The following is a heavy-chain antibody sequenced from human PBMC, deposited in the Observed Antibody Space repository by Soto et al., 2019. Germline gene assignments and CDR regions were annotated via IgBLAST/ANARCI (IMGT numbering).Heavy chain of an antibody. J-gene: IGHJ5*02. V-gene: IGHV4-59*01. CDR2: IYYSGST. Sequence: SSATLSLTCTVSGGSISSYYWSWIRQPPGKGLEWIGYIYYSGSTNYNPSLKSRVTISVDTSKNQFSLKLSSVTAADTAVYYCAREGLPYHWFDPWGQGTLVTVSS. CDR3: AREGLPYHWFDP. D-gene: IGHD5-12*01. CDR1: GGSISSYY.